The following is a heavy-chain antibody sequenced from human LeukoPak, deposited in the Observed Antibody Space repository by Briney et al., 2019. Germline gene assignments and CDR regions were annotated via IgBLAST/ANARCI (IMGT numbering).Heavy chain of an antibody. V-gene: IGHV3-23*01. J-gene: IGHJ4*02. D-gene: IGHD3-10*01. CDR2: ISASGGST. Sequence: PGGSLRLSCATSGFPFITYAMSWVRQAPGKGLEWVSHISASGGSTYYADSVKGRFTISRDNSKNTLYLQMNSLRAEDTAVYYCAKTYFGSGSYYSGPNDSWGQGTLVTVSS. CDR1: GFPFITYA. CDR3: AKTYFGSGSYYSGPNDS.